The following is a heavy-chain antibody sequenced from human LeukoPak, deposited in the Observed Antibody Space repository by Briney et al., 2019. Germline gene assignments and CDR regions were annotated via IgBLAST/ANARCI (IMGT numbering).Heavy chain of an antibody. D-gene: IGHD6-13*01. CDR2: ISAYNGNT. CDR1: GYTFTSYG. Sequence: GASVKVSCKASGYTFTSYGISWVRQAPGQGLEWMGWISAYNGNTNYAQKLQGRVTMTTDTSTSTAYMELRSLRSDDTAVYYCARNSSSWYDYYYYGMDVWGQGTTVTASS. J-gene: IGHJ6*02. V-gene: IGHV1-18*01. CDR3: ARNSSSWYDYYYYGMDV.